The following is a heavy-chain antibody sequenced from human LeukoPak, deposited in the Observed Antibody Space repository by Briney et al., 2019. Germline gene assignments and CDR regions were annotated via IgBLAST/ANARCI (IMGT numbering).Heavy chain of an antibody. Sequence: PSETLSLTCTVSGGSISGDYWSWIRQPPGKGLEWVAYIYYSGGTNYNPSLKSRVTISVDTSKNQFSLRLTSVTAADTAVYYCASLQGDSTPVLDYGARGPLVPVPS. D-gene: IGHD2-21*01. CDR1: GGSISGDY. CDR3: ASLQGDSTPVLDY. CDR2: IYYSGGT. J-gene: IGHJ4*02. V-gene: IGHV4-59*01.